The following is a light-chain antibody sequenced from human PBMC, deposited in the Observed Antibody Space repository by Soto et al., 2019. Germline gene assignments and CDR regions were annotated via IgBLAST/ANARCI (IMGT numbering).Light chain of an antibody. CDR3: NSQTRSGIRV. V-gene: IGLV2-14*01. CDR2: EVS. Sequence: QSALTQPASVSGSPGQSITISCTGTSSDVGNNNHASWYQHHPGKAPKLMIYEVSYRPSGVSNRFSGSKSGYTASLTISGLQAEDEADYYCNSQTRSGIRVFGTGTKLTVL. CDR1: SSDVGNNNH. J-gene: IGLJ1*01.